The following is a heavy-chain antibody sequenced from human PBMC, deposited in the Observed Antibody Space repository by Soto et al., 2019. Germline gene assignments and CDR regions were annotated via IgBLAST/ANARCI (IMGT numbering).Heavy chain of an antibody. V-gene: IGHV1-3*01. CDR3: ARWGPDSSGWPFDY. CDR1: GYTFTSYA. J-gene: IGHJ4*02. CDR2: INAGNGNT. Sequence: VASVKVSCKASGYTFTSYAMHWVRQAPGQRLEWMGWINAGNGNTKYSQKFQGRVTITRDTSASTAYMELSSLRSEGTAVYYCARWGPDSSGWPFDYWGQGTLVTVSS. D-gene: IGHD6-19*01.